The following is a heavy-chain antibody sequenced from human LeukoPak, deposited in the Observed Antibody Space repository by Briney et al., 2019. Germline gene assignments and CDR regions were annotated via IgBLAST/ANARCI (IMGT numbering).Heavy chain of an antibody. D-gene: IGHD4-17*01. J-gene: IGHJ4*02. Sequence: SETLSLTCTVAGGSFSSYYWSWTRQPPGEGRGWIGYIYYSGSTDYSPSLKSRVTISVDTSKNQFSLKLSSVTAADTAVYYCARDNYGDWDFDYWGQGNLVTVSS. CDR1: GGSFSSYY. CDR2: IYYSGST. V-gene: IGHV4-59*12. CDR3: ARDNYGDWDFDY.